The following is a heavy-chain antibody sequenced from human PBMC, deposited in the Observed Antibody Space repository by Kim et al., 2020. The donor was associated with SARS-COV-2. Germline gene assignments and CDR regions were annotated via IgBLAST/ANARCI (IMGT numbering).Heavy chain of an antibody. J-gene: IGHJ6*02. D-gene: IGHD6-6*01. Sequence: YSASVKGRFTISRDDAKNSVVLQMDGLRAEDSAIYYCARRKSSFHGMDVWGQGTTVNVSS. CDR3: ARRKSSFHGMDV. V-gene: IGHV3-48*03.